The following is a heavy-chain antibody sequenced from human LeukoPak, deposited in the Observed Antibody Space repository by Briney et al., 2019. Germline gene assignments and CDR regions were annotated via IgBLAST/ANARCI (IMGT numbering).Heavy chain of an antibody. CDR1: GFIFSNYG. CDR3: AKAETMTQRGYFDY. V-gene: IGHV3-30*18. Sequence: GGSLRLSCAASGFIFSNYGMHWVRKAPGKGLEWVAVVSYDGSNKYYADSVKGRFTISRDNSKNTLSLQMSSLRAEDTAVYYCAKAETMTQRGYFDYWGQGTLVTVSS. D-gene: IGHD1-1*01. CDR2: VSYDGSNK. J-gene: IGHJ4*02.